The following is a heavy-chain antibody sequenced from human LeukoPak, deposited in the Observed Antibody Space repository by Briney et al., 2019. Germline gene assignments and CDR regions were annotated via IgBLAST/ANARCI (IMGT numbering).Heavy chain of an antibody. CDR3: ARGPPNWGYDY. CDR1: GYTFTGYY. CDR2: INPNSGGT. V-gene: IGHV1-2*06. J-gene: IGHJ4*02. D-gene: IGHD7-27*01. Sequence: ASVTVSCTASGYTFTGYYMHWVRQAPGQGLEWMGRINPNSGGTNYAQKFQGRVTMTRDTSISTAYMELSRLRSGDTAVYYCARGPPNWGYDYWGPGTLVTVSS.